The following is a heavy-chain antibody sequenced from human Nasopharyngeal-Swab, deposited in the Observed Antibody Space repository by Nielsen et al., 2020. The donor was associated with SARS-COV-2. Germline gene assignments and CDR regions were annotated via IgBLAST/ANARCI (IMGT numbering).Heavy chain of an antibody. CDR2: ISGSGGST. CDR1: GFTFSTYD. V-gene: IGHV3-23*01. J-gene: IGHJ4*02. CDR3: AKDGSSSYIY. D-gene: IGHD6-6*01. Sequence: GESLKISCAASGFTFSTYDMSWVRQAPGKGLEWVSGISGSGGSTYYADSVKGRFTISRDNSKNTLYLQMNSLRAEDTAVYYCAKDGSSSYIYWGQGTLVTVSS.